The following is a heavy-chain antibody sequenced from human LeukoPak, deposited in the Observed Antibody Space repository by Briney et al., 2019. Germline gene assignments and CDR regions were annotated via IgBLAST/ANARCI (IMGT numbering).Heavy chain of an antibody. CDR1: GFAFRYSA. Sequence: GGSLRLSCAASGFAFRYSAMSWVRQAPGKRLEWVSSISGSGGSTYYADSVKGRWTISRDNSRNTVFLQMNSLRAEDTAVYYCVKGGQGYDFWLFASWAQGTLVTVSS. J-gene: IGHJ5*01. V-gene: IGHV3-23*01. D-gene: IGHD3-3*01. CDR2: ISGSGGST. CDR3: VKGGQGYDFWLFAS.